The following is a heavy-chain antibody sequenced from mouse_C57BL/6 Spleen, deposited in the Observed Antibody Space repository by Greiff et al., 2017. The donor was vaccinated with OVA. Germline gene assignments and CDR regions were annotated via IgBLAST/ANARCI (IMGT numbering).Heavy chain of an antibody. D-gene: IGHD2-1*01. CDR3: ASGNYGVGYFDY. J-gene: IGHJ2*01. CDR1: GYTFTSYW. CDR2: INPINGGT. Sequence: QVQLQQPGTELVKPGASVTLSCTASGYTFTSYWMHWVKQRPGQGLELIGNINPINGGTNYNEQFKSKATLTVDKSSSTAYMQLSSLTSEDSAVYYCASGNYGVGYFDYWGQGTTLTVSS. V-gene: IGHV1-53*01.